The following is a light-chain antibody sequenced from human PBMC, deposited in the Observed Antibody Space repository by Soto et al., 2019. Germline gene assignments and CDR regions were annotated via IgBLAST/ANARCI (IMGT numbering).Light chain of an antibody. Sequence: DVAVASTRLYLSVXPGQXASIXXXXSXXLLHSDGKTYLYWYLEKPGHPPQLLIYEVSNRFAGVPDRSSGSGSDTDFTLKISRVETEDVGVYYCMQSIERPLTFGGGTKV. V-gene: IGKV2D-29*01. CDR3: MQSIERPLT. J-gene: IGKJ4*01. CDR2: EVS. CDR1: XXLLHSDGKTY.